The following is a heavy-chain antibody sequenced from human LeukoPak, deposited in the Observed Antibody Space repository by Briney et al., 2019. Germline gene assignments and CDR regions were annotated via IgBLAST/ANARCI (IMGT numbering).Heavy chain of an antibody. Sequence: GSVKVSCKASGYTFTTYGITWVRQAPGQGLEWMGWITAYSGGTNYAQKFQGRVTMTTDTSTSTAHMELRSLRSDDTAVYYCVRDGEGVAISVNYWFDPWGQGTLVTVSS. V-gene: IGHV1-18*01. CDR3: VRDGEGVAISVNYWFDP. CDR2: ITAYSGGT. CDR1: GYTFTTYG. D-gene: IGHD3-10*01. J-gene: IGHJ5*02.